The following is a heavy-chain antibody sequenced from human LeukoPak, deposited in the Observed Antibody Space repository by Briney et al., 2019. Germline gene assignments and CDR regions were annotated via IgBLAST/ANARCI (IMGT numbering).Heavy chain of an antibody. CDR2: IYHSGST. V-gene: IGHV4-38-2*02. CDR1: GYSISSGYY. D-gene: IGHD6-13*01. Sequence: PSETLSLTRTVSGYSISSGYYWGWIRQPPGKGLEWIGSIYHSGSTYYDPSLKSRVTISVDTSKNQFSLKLSSVTAADTAVYYCARVVAAAGTFWSYFDYWGQGTLVTVSS. CDR3: ARVVAAAGTFWSYFDY. J-gene: IGHJ4*02.